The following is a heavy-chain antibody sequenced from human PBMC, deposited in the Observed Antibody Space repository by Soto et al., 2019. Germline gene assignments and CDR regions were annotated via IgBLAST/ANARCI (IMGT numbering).Heavy chain of an antibody. CDR3: ARDRDPMTTVTEIGC. J-gene: IGHJ4*02. CDR2: IWYDGSNK. V-gene: IGHV3-33*01. D-gene: IGHD4-17*01. Sequence: QVQLVESGGGVVQPGRSLRLSCAASGFTLSSYGMHWVRQAPGKGLEWVAVIWYDGSNKYYGDSVKGRFTISRDNSKNTLYLQMNSLRGEDMAVYYCARDRDPMTTVTEIGCWGQGTLVTVSS. CDR1: GFTLSSYG.